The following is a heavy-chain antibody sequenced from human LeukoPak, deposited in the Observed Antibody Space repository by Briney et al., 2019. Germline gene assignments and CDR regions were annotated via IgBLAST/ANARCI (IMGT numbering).Heavy chain of an antibody. CDR1: GFSFNNAW. J-gene: IGHJ4*02. V-gene: IGHV3-15*07. CDR2: IKSKTNGGTT. D-gene: IGHD3-10*01. CDR3: MLGSGSYDSADFDY. Sequence: PGGSLRLSCAASGFSFNNAWMNWGRQAPGKGLEWVSRIKSKTNGGTTEYAAPVKGRFTILRDDSKNTLYLQMNSLKTEDTAIYYCMLGSGSYDSADFDYWGQGILVTVSS.